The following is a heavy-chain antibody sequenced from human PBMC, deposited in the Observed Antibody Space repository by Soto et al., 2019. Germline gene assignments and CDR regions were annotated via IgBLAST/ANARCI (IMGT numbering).Heavy chain of an antibody. CDR1: GFTFRWFG. V-gene: IGHV3-30*18. D-gene: IGHD3-10*01. CDR2: ISNDGSNE. J-gene: IGHJ4*02. Sequence: GGSLRLSCAGSGFTFRWFGMNWVRQAPGKGLEWVARISNDGSNEYYVDSVKGRFTISRDNSKNTLYLQMDSLRAEDTAVYYCAKGEVRGIIPSYFDYRGLGTLVTVSS. CDR3: AKGEVRGIIPSYFDY.